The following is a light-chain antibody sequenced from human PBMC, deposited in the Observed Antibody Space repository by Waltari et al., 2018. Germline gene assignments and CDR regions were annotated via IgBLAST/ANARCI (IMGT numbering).Light chain of an antibody. CDR2: WAS. V-gene: IGKV4-1*01. CDR3: QQYYSPPPLFT. J-gene: IGKJ3*01. CDR1: QTVLDSSNNRNY. Sequence: DIVMTQSPDSLAVSLGERATINFKSSQTVLDSSNNRNYLAWYQQKPGQSPKLLIYWASSRESGVPDRFSGSGSGTDFTLTITSLQAEDVAVYYCQQYYSPPPLFTFGPGTKVDIK.